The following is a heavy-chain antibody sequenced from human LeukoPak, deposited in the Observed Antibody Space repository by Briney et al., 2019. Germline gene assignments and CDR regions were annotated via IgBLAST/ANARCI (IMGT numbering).Heavy chain of an antibody. D-gene: IGHD3-3*01. CDR3: AREVFGAPPFDY. CDR2: IDRSGST. J-gene: IGHJ4*02. CDR1: GYSISRGYY. Sequence: SETLSLTCAVFGYSISRGYYWGWIRQPPGKGLEWIGSIDRSGSTYYNPSLKGRVTILVDTSKNQFSLQLNSVTAADTAVYYCAREVFGAPPFDYRGQGTLVTVPS. V-gene: IGHV4-38-2*02.